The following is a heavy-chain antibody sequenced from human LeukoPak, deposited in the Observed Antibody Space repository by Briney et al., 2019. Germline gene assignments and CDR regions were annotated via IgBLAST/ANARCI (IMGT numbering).Heavy chain of an antibody. D-gene: IGHD6-19*01. CDR1: GFTFSNYW. V-gene: IGHV3-74*01. J-gene: IGHJ4*02. CDR3: ARDRRTSGWYVDY. CDR2: INPDGGRI. Sequence: GGSLRLSCAASGFTFSNYWMHWVRQAPGKGLVWVSRINPDGGRISYADSVQGRFTISRDNAKNSLYLQMNSLRAEDTAVYYCARDRRTSGWYVDYWGQGTLVTVSS.